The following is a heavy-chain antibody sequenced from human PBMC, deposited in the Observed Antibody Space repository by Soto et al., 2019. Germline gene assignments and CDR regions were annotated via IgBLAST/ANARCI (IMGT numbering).Heavy chain of an antibody. J-gene: IGHJ5*02. D-gene: IGHD3-3*01. CDR3: ARGGGTILAPLP. CDR1: GYTCTGYF. CDR2: INPNSGAT. Sequence: ASVKVSCKASGYTCTGYFIHWVRQAPGQGLEWMGWINPNSGATKYAQKFQGRVTMTRDTSISTAYMELTLLRSDDTAIYYCARGGGTILAPLPWGEGTLVTVSS. V-gene: IGHV1-2*02.